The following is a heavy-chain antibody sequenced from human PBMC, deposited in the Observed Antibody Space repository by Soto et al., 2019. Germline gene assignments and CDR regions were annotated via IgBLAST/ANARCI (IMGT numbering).Heavy chain of an antibody. CDR3: AKDQDSYGYENCFDY. J-gene: IGHJ4*02. Sequence: GASVKVSCKASGYTFTSYGISWVRQAPGQGLEWMGWISAYNGNTNYAQKLQGRVTMTTDTSTSTAYMELRSLRSDDTAVYYCAKDQDSYGYENCFDYWGQGTLVTVSS. D-gene: IGHD5-18*01. CDR1: GYTFTSYG. CDR2: ISAYNGNT. V-gene: IGHV1-18*01.